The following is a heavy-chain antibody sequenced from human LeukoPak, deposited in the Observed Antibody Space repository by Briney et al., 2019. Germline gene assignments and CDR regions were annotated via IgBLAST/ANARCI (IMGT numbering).Heavy chain of an antibody. D-gene: IGHD3-22*01. Sequence: PSGTLSLTCAVYGGSISSSNWWSWVRQPPGKGLEWIGEIYHSGSTNYNPSLKSRVTISVDKSKNQFSLKLSSVTAADTAVYYCARFPSTYYDSSGYYYGDYWGQGTLVTVSS. CDR3: ARFPSTYYDSSGYYYGDY. V-gene: IGHV4-4*02. J-gene: IGHJ4*02. CDR1: GGSISSSNW. CDR2: IYHSGST.